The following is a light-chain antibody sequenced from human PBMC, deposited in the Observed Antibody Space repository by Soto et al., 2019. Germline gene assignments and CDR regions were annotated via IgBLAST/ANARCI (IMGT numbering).Light chain of an antibody. CDR2: DAS. CDR1: QSVRNY. J-gene: IGKJ5*01. CDR3: QHRSNWPPG. Sequence: EVVLTQSPATLSLSPGERATLSCRSSQSVRNYLDWYQQKAGQDPRLLXXDASNRXTGSPARFSGSGPGTDFTLTISSLEHEDFAVYYCQHRSNWPPGVGQGTRLEIK. V-gene: IGKV3-11*01.